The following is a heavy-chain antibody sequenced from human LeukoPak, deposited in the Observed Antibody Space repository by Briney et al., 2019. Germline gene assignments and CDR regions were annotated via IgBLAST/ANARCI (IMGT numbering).Heavy chain of an antibody. CDR2: ISSASRTI. Sequence: GGSLRLSCAASGLTFSDYYMSWIRQAPGRGREWVSYISSASRTIYYTDSVKGRFTISRDDAQNSLYLQMHSLRVDDTAVYYCASDSSSWGLFDQWGQGTLVTVSS. CDR3: ASDSSSWGLFDQ. CDR1: GLTFSDYY. D-gene: IGHD3-22*01. V-gene: IGHV3-11*01. J-gene: IGHJ4*02.